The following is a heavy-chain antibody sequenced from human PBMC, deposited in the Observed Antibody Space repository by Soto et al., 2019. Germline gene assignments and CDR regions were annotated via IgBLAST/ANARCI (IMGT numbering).Heavy chain of an antibody. CDR2: LSYDGSSD. V-gene: IGHV3-30*03. J-gene: IGHJ4*02. CDR3: ARGEYNRSSRSWFFDY. CDR1: GFMFNSYG. Sequence: HPGGSLRLSCAASGFMFNSYGMHWVRQAPGKGLEWVAFLSYDGSSDYYEDSVKGRFTISRDNSKNTLYLQMNSLRTEDTAVYYCARGEYNRSSRSWFFDYWGQGTLVTVSS. D-gene: IGHD6-6*01.